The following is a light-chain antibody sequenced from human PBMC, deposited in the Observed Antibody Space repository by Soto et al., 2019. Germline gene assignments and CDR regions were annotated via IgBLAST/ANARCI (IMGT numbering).Light chain of an antibody. CDR1: SSDVGGYNY. V-gene: IGLV2-8*01. CDR3: TSYAGSNNRGV. J-gene: IGLJ1*01. CDR2: EVS. Sequence: QSVLTPPPSASGSPGQSVTISCTGTSSDVGGYNYISWYQHHPGKAPKLMIYEVSQRPSGVPDRFSGSKSGNTASLTVSGFQAEDEADYYCTSYAGSNNRGVFGSGTKVTVL.